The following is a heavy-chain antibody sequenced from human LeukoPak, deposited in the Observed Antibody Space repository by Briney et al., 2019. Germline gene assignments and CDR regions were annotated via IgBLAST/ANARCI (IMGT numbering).Heavy chain of an antibody. D-gene: IGHD1-26*01. J-gene: IGHJ4*02. CDR2: ISAYNGNT. V-gene: IGHV1-18*01. CDR3: ASGAYYPFDF. CDR1: GYPFSSYG. Sequence: ASVKVSCKGSGYPFSSYGITWVRQAPGQGLEWVGWISAYNGNTQYAQNVQGRVTMTTETSTSTAYMDLRNLRSDDTAVYFCASGAYYPFDFWGQGTLVTVSS.